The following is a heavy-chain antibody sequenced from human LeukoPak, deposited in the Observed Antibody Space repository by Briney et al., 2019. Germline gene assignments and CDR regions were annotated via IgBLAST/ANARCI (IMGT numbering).Heavy chain of an antibody. CDR3: ARGEMATITSYYYHYMDV. CDR2: IYYSGST. J-gene: IGHJ6*03. V-gene: IGHV4-59*01. D-gene: IGHD5-24*01. Sequence: KSSETLSLTCTVSGGSISSYYWSWIRQPPGKGLEWIGYIYYSGSTNYNPSLKSRVTLSVDTSKNQFSLKLSSVTAADTAVYYCARGEMATITSYYYHYMDVWGKGTTVTISS. CDR1: GGSISSYY.